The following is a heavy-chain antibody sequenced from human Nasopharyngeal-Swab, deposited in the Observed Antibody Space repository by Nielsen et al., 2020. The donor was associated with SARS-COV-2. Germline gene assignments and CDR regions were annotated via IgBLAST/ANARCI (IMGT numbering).Heavy chain of an antibody. J-gene: IGHJ6*02. CDR3: ARDPNYYGSGSHYGMDV. CDR2: ISYDGSNK. D-gene: IGHD3-10*01. V-gene: IGHV3-30*04. CDR1: GFTFSSYA. Sequence: FCAASGFTFSSYAMHWVRQAPGKGLEWVAVISYDGSNKYYADSVKGRFTISRDNSKNTLYLQMNSLRAEDTAVYYCARDPNYYGSGSHYGMDVWGQGTTVTVSS.